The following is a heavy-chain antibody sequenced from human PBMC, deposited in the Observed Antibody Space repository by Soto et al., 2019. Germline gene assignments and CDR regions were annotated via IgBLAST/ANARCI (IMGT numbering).Heavy chain of an antibody. Sequence: QVQLVESGGGVVQPGRSLRLSCAASGFTFSSYAMHWVRQAPGKGLERVAVISYDGSNKYYADSVKGRFTISRDNSKNTLYLQMNSLRAEDTAVYYCAREMVLWFGEFLFDYWGQGTLVTVSS. CDR1: GFTFSSYA. V-gene: IGHV3-30-3*01. CDR2: ISYDGSNK. D-gene: IGHD3-10*01. J-gene: IGHJ4*02. CDR3: AREMVLWFGEFLFDY.